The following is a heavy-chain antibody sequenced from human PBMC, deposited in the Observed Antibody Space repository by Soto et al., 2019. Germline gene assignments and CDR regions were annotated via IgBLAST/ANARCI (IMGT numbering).Heavy chain of an antibody. CDR2: IYPSGYT. CDR1: GDSISSSY. D-gene: IGHD1-26*01. V-gene: IGHV4-4*07. Sequence: SETLSLTCTVSGDSISSSYWTWIRQPAGKRLEWIGRIYPSGYTTYHPSLKSRLTMSGDTSTNRFSLKLSSVTAADTAVYFCARETPQWEELGGFVFDCWGQGMLVTVSS. J-gene: IGHJ4*02. CDR3: ARETPQWEELGGFVFDC.